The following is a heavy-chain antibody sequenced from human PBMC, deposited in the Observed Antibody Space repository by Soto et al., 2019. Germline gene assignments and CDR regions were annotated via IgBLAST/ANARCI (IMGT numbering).Heavy chain of an antibody. CDR1: GYTFTDYY. CDR3: AREVVDIGLGY. CDR2: IKPDSGGT. Sequence: QVQLVQSGSEVKKPGASVKISCKASGYTFTDYYIHWVRQTPGQGLEWMGWIKPDSGGTNYAQKFQGRVTMTRDTSIRTGYMELSRRTSDDTAVYFCAREVVDIGLGYWCPGTLVTVSS. D-gene: IGHD5-12*01. J-gene: IGHJ4*02. V-gene: IGHV1-2*02.